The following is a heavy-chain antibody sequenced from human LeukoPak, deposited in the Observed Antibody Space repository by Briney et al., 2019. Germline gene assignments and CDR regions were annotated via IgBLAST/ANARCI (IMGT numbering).Heavy chain of an antibody. V-gene: IGHV5-51*01. D-gene: IGHD6-19*01. CDR1: GYSFTSYW. CDR3: ARSPPGIAVAGDFDY. CDR2: IYPGDSDT. Sequence: GESLKISCKGSGYSFTSYWIGWVRQTPGKGLEWMGIIYPGDSDTRYSPSFQGQVTISADKSNSTAYLQWSSLKASDTAMYYCARSPPGIAVAGDFDYWGQGTLVTVSS. J-gene: IGHJ4*02.